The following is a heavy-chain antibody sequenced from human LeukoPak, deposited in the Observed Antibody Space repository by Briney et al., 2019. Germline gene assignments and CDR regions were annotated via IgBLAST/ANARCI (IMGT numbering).Heavy chain of an antibody. CDR3: ARALGFYCSSTSCYSDY. J-gene: IGHJ4*02. V-gene: IGHV3-74*03. D-gene: IGHD2-2*01. Sequence: GGSLRLSCAASGFTFSSHWMHWVRHAPGKGLVWVSRINGDGSNTTYADSVKGRFTISRDNAKNTLYLQMNSLRAEDTAVYYCARALGFYCSSTSCYSDYWGQGTLVTVSS. CDR1: GFTFSSHW. CDR2: INGDGSNT.